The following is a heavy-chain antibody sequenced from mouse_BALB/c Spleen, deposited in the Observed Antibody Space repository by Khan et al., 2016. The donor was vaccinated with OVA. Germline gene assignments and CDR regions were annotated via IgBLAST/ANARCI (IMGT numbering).Heavy chain of an antibody. Sequence: QVQLQQSGAELAKPGPSVKMSCKASGYSFSTYWTYWVKQRPAQGLVWIGYIIPSSGYTYYNQRLNDKATLTADKSSSTAYMQLSSLTSEDSAVYYCARDRIDYWGQGTTLTVSS. CDR3: ARDRIDY. CDR1: GYSFSTYW. V-gene: IGHV1-7*01. J-gene: IGHJ2*01. CDR2: IIPSSGYT.